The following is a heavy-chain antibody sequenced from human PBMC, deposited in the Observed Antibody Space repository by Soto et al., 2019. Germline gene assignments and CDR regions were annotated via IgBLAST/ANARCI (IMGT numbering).Heavy chain of an antibody. CDR1: GFTFSSYS. Sequence: GGSLRLSCAASGFTFSSYSMNWFRQAPGKGLEWVSSISSSSSYIYYADSVKGRFTISRDNAKNSVYLQMNSLRAEDTAVYFCARDIPKGASYLDYWGQGTLVTVSS. V-gene: IGHV3-21*01. CDR2: ISSSSSYI. CDR3: ARDIPKGASYLDY. D-gene: IGHD1-26*01. J-gene: IGHJ4*02.